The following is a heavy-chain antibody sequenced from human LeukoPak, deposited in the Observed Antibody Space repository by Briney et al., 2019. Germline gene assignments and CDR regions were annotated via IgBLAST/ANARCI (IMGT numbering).Heavy chain of an antibody. J-gene: IGHJ4*02. CDR1: GFTFSIST. CDR2: ISGSNSYI. CDR3: ARALTTLTYEGY. D-gene: IGHD1-1*01. V-gene: IGHV3-21*01. Sequence: GGSLSPSCAPPGFTFSISTMHWIRQAPGKGLKWVSSISGSNSYIFYADSVKGRFTVSRDNAKDSLYLQMNSLRAEDTAVYYCARALTTLTYEGYWGQGTLVTVSS.